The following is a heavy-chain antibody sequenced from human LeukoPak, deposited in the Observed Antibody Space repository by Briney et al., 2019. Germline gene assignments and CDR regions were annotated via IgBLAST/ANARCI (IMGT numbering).Heavy chain of an antibody. J-gene: IGHJ4*02. CDR1: GFTFTTYW. V-gene: IGHV3-7*03. D-gene: IGHD2-8*02. CDR3: VTYSTGLYKGLEF. CDR2: INQDGTDK. Sequence: GGSLRLSCAASGFTFTTYWMSWIRQAPGKALEWVANINQDGTDKYYVDSVKGRFTFSRDNAQNSLYLQMSSLRVEDTAVYYCVTYSTGLYKGLEFWGQGTQVTVSS.